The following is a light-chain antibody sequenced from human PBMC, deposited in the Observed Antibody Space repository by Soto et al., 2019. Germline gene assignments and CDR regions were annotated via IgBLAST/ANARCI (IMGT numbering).Light chain of an antibody. V-gene: IGKV3-15*01. CDR2: VAS. Sequence: EIVMTQSPATLSVSPGERATLSCRASQSVSSNLAWFQQNPGQAPRLLIYVASTRATGIPARFSGSGSGTDFTLTISSLQSEDFAVYYCQQYDNWPPSTFGQGTKLEIK. CDR3: QQYDNWPPST. CDR1: QSVSSN. J-gene: IGKJ2*01.